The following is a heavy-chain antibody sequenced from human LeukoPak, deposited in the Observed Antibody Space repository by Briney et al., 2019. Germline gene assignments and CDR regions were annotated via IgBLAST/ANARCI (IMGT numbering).Heavy chain of an antibody. CDR1: GGSISSSSYY. J-gene: IGHJ5*02. D-gene: IGHD4-23*01. CDR3: ARGSTVVTHNWFDP. Sequence: SETLSLTCTVSGGSISSSSYYWGWIRQPPGKGLEWIGSIYYSGSTYYNPSLKSRVTISVDTSKNQFSLKLSSVTAADTAVYYCARGSTVVTHNWFDPWGQGTLVTVSS. V-gene: IGHV4-39*07. CDR2: IYYSGST.